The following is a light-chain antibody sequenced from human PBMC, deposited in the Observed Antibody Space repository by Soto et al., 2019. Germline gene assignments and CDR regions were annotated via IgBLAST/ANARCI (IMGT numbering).Light chain of an antibody. CDR3: QQYGSSRWT. Sequence: EIVLTQSPGTLSLSPGERATLSCRASQSVSSSYLAWYQQKPGQAPRLLIYGASSRATGIPDRFSGSGSGTDFTLTISRLEPEDFAVYYCQQYGSSRWTFXQGTKVDIK. V-gene: IGKV3-20*01. J-gene: IGKJ1*01. CDR1: QSVSSSY. CDR2: GAS.